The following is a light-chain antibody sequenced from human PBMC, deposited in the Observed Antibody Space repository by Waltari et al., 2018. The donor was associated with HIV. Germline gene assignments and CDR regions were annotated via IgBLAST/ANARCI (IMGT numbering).Light chain of an antibody. V-gene: IGLV2-14*01. CDR3: SSYSTSGCRL. CDR2: GVT. Sequence: SALTQPASLSGSPGQSVTITCSGLPSDTATNIHVSWYQQHPGKVPNLVLFGVTNRPSEFAYRCSGTRSRDTASLVISGLQSEDEAHYYCSSYSTSGCRLFGGGTKLTVL. CDR1: PSDTATNIH. J-gene: IGLJ3*02.